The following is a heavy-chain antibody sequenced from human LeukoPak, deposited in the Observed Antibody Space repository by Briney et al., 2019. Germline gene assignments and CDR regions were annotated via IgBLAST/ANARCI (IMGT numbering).Heavy chain of an antibody. D-gene: IGHD5-12*01. CDR2: IIPIFGTA. Sequence: ASVKVSCKASGDTFSSYAISWVRQAPGQGLEWMGGIIPIFGTANYAQKFQGRVTITADESTSTAYMELSSLRSEDTAVYYCARGWLRSREFDYWGQGTLVTVSS. J-gene: IGHJ4*02. CDR3: ARGWLRSREFDY. CDR1: GDTFSSYA. V-gene: IGHV1-69*13.